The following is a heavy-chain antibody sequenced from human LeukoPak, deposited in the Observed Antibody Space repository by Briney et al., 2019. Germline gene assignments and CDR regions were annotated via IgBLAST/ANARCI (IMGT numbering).Heavy chain of an antibody. CDR3: APRPTNYDSSGYYPYYFDY. CDR2: IYSGGST. V-gene: IGHV3-66*01. CDR1: GFTVSSND. J-gene: IGHJ4*02. Sequence: GGSLRLSCAASGFTVSSNDMSWVRQAPGKGLEWVSVIYSGGSTYYADSVKGRFTISRDNSKNTLYLQMNSLRAEDTAVYYCAPRPTNYDSSGYYPYYFDYWGQGTLVTVSS. D-gene: IGHD3-22*01.